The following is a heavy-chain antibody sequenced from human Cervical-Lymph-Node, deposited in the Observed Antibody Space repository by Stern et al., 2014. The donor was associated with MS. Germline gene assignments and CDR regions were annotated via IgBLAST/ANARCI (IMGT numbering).Heavy chain of an antibody. CDR2: LYFSGST. D-gene: IGHD2-15*01. CDR1: GGSMRSYH. Sequence: QLQLQESGPGLVKPSETLSLTCKVSGGSMRSYHWGWIRQPPGKGLEWIGSLYFSGSTYYTQSLKSRVTISVDSSDSQFSLQLTSVTDADTAVYYCARQGYCSGATCQYWYFDLWGRGTLVTVSS. CDR3: ARQGYCSGATCQYWYFDL. V-gene: IGHV4-39*01. J-gene: IGHJ2*01.